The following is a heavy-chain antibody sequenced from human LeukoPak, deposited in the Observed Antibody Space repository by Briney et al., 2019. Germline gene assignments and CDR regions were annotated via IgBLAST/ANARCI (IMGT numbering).Heavy chain of an antibody. CDR2: INGNGAAT. Sequence: LGGSLRLSCAASGFTFSSYNMNWVRQAPGKGLEWVSTINGNGAATYYADSFKGRFLISRDDSKSTVYLRMNKLRVEDSGLYYCANGLAASGNFLLRDYYYFIDVWGKGTTVIVS. V-gene: IGHV3-23*01. J-gene: IGHJ6*03. CDR3: ANGLAASGNFLLRDYYYFIDV. CDR1: GFTFSSYN. D-gene: IGHD1-26*01.